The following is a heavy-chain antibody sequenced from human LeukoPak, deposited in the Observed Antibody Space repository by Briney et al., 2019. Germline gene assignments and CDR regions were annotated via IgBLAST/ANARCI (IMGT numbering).Heavy chain of an antibody. J-gene: IGHJ4*02. CDR3: ARAPSVQSILFRRPIDY. CDR2: INHSGST. CDR1: GGSFSGYY. V-gene: IGHV4-34*01. Sequence: SETLSLTCAVYGGSFSGYYWSWIRQPPGKGLEWIGEINHSGSTNYNPSLKSRVTISVDTSKNQFSLKLSSVTAADTAVYYCARAPSVQSILFRRPIDYWGQGTLVTVFS.